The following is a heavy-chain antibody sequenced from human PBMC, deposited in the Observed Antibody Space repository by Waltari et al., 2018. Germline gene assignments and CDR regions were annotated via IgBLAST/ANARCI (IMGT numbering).Heavy chain of an antibody. CDR3: ARTYYDYIWGSYRWFDP. J-gene: IGHJ5*02. D-gene: IGHD3-16*01. Sequence: QVQLVQSGAEVKKPGSSVKVSCKASGGTFSSYAISWVRQAPGQGLEWMGGIIPIFGTANYAQKFQGRVTITADESTSTAYMELSSLRSEDTAVYYCARTYYDYIWGSYRWFDPWGQGTLVTVSS. V-gene: IGHV1-69*13. CDR2: IIPIFGTA. CDR1: GGTFSSYA.